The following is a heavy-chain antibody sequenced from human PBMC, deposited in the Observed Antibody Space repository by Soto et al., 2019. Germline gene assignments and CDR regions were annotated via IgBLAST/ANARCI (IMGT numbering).Heavy chain of an antibody. J-gene: IGHJ6*02. CDR2: ISYDGSNK. CDR3: ASTLDV. V-gene: IGHV3-30-3*01. Sequence: QVQLVESGGGVVQPGRSLRLSCAASGFTFSSYAMHWVRQAPGTGLEWVAVISYDGSNKYYADSVKGRFTISRDNSKNPLYLQMNSLRADDTAVYYCASTLDVWGQGTTVTVSS. CDR1: GFTFSSYA.